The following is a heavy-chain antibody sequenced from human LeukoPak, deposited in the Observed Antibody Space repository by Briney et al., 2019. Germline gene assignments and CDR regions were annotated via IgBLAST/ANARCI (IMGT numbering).Heavy chain of an antibody. CDR1: GGSISSYY. CDR2: IYYSGST. J-gene: IGHJ4*02. D-gene: IGHD6-19*01. Sequence: SETLSLTCTVSGGSISSYYWSWIRQPPGKGLEWIGYIYYSGSTNYNPSLKSRVTISVDTSKNQFSLKLSSVTAADTAVYYCARESDDSSGWRPFDYWGQGTLVTVSS. V-gene: IGHV4-59*12. CDR3: ARESDDSSGWRPFDY.